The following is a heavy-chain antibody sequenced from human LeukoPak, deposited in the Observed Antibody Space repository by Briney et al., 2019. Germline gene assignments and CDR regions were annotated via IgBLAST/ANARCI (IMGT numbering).Heavy chain of an antibody. CDR2: INTNTGNP. Sequence: ASVKVSCKASGYTFTGYYMHWVRQAPGQGLEWMGWINTNTGNPTYAQGFTGRFVFSLDTSVSTAYLQISSLKAEDTAVYYCARGLDWNFKLLDYWGQGTLVTVSS. CDR3: ARGLDWNFKLLDY. J-gene: IGHJ4*02. V-gene: IGHV7-4-1*02. CDR1: GYTFTGYY. D-gene: IGHD3/OR15-3a*01.